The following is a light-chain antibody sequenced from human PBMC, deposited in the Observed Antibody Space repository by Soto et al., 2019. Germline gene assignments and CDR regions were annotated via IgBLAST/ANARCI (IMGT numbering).Light chain of an antibody. CDR1: QSVSSSF. J-gene: IGKJ2*01. CDR2: GSS. CDR3: QQYGSSPYT. V-gene: IGKV3-20*01. Sequence: TVLTQSPGTLSLSPGDRVTLSCRASQSVSSSFLAWYQQKPGQAPRLLIYGSSSRATGIPDRFSGSGSVTDFTLIISRLEPEDFAVYYCQQYGSSPYTFGQGTKLEIK.